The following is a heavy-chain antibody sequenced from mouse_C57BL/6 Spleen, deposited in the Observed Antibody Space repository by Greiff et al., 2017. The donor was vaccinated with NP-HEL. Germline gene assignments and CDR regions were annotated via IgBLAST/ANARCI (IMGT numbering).Heavy chain of an antibody. CDR1: GYTFTSYW. CDR2: IDPSASYT. V-gene: IGHV1-69*01. Sequence: QVQLQQPGAELVMPGASVKLSCKASGYTFTSYWMHWVKQRPGQGLEWIGEIDPSASYTNYNQKFKGKSTLTVDKSSSTAYMQLSSLTSEDSAVYYCARSFYDPSFDYWGQGTTLTVSS. CDR3: ARSFYDPSFDY. J-gene: IGHJ2*01. D-gene: IGHD2-12*01.